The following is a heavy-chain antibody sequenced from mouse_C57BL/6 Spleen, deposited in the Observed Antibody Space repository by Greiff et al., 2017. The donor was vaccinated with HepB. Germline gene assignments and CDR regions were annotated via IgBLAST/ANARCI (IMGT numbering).Heavy chain of an antibody. CDR2: INPNNGGT. V-gene: IGHV1-26*01. CDR3: ARWGSYEGFAY. Sequence: EVQLQQSGPELVKPGASVKISCKASGYTFTDYYMNWVKQSHGKSLEWIGDINPNNGGTSYNQKFKGKATLTVDTSSSTAYMELRSLTSEDSAVYYCARWGSYEGFAYWGQGTLVTVSA. J-gene: IGHJ3*01. CDR1: GYTFTDYY. D-gene: IGHD2-12*01.